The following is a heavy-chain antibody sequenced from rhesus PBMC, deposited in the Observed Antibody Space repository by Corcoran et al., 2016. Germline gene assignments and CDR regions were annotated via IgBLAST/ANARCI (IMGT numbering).Heavy chain of an antibody. V-gene: IGHV4S12*01. CDR2: IYSNSEST. CDR3: ARHCTSTTCYHYSLDV. CDR1: GGSISSSNW. Sequence: QVQLQESGPGLVKPSETLSLTCAVSGGSISSSNWWSWIRQPPGKGLEWIGGIYSNSESTNYNPSLKSRVTISKDTSKNQFSLNLSSVTAADTAVYYCARHCTSTTCYHYSLDVWGRGVLVTVSS. D-gene: IGHD2-2*01. J-gene: IGHJ5-2*02.